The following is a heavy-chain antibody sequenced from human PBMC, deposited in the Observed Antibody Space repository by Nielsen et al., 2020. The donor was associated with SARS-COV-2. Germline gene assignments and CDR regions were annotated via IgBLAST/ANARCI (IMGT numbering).Heavy chain of an antibody. D-gene: IGHD5-12*01. CDR1: GFTFSSYS. Sequence: GESLKISCAASGFTFSSYSMNWVRQAPGKGLEWVSSISSSSSYIYYADSVKGRFTISRDNAKNSLYLQMNSLRAEDTAVYYCARVEGRYSGYFDYWGQGTLVTVSS. J-gene: IGHJ4*02. CDR2: ISSSSSYI. CDR3: ARVEGRYSGYFDY. V-gene: IGHV3-21*01.